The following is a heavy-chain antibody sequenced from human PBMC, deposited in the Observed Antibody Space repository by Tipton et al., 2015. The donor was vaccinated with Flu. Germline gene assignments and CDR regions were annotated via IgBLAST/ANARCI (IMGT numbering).Heavy chain of an antibody. D-gene: IGHD3-22*01. V-gene: IGHV3-30-3*01. CDR2: ISYDGSNK. CDR3: ARGGGYDSSGYPSYYYGMDV. Sequence: SLRLSYAASGFTFSSYAMHWVRQAPGKGLEWVAVISYDGSNKYYADSVKGRFTISRDNSKNTLYLQMNSLRAEDTAVYYCARGGGYDSSGYPSYYYGMDVCGKGTTVTVSS. J-gene: IGHJ6*04. CDR1: GFTFSSYA.